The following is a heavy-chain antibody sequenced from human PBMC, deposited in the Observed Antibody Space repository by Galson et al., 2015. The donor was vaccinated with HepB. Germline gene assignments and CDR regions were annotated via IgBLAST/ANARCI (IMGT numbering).Heavy chain of an antibody. V-gene: IGHV3-30*12. J-gene: IGHJ6*02. CDR1: GFTFSSYD. D-gene: IGHD6-19*01. CDR2: ISFDGTTK. CDR3: ASDINIAVTGYYGMDA. Sequence: SLRLSCAASGFTFSSYDMHWVRQAPGKELEWVALISFDGTTKYYADSVKGRFTISRDNSKNTLYLQMNNVRHEDTASYFCASDINIAVTGYYGMDAWGQGTMVTVSS.